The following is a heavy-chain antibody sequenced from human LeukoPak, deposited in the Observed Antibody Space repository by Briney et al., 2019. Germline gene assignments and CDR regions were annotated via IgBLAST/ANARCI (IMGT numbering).Heavy chain of an antibody. J-gene: IGHJ6*03. V-gene: IGHV3-9*01. CDR1: GFTFYEHA. Sequence: GRSLRRSCAGSGFTFYEHAMHRVRQAPGKGLVGVSGISWNSGSIAYADSVKGRFTISRDNAKNLLFLQMSSLRAADTALYYCVKGHCSSSSCFPNYYYYMDVWGTGTTVTVSS. D-gene: IGHD2-15*01. CDR2: ISWNSGSI. CDR3: VKGHCSSSSCFPNYYYYMDV.